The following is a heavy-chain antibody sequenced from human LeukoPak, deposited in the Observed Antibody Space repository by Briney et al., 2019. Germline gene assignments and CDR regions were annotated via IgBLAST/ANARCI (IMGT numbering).Heavy chain of an antibody. D-gene: IGHD2-15*01. Sequence: GGSLRLSCAASGFTFSSYEMNWVRQAPGKGLEWVSYISSSGSTIYYADSVKGRFTISRDNSKNTLYLQMNSLRAEDTAVYYCARVGYCSGGSCYSRGAFDIWGQGTMVTVSS. V-gene: IGHV3-48*03. CDR3: ARVGYCSGGSCYSRGAFDI. CDR2: ISSSGSTI. J-gene: IGHJ3*02. CDR1: GFTFSSYE.